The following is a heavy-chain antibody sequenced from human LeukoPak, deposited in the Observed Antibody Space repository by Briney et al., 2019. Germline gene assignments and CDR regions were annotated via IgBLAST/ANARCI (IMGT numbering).Heavy chain of an antibody. CDR3: ASGTKQWYYY. CDR2: IYYSGST. D-gene: IGHD6-19*01. J-gene: IGHJ4*02. CDR1: GSPISSYY. V-gene: IGHV4-59*01. Sequence: SETLSLTCTVSGSPISSYYWSWILHHPGRGLEWIGYIYYSGSTNYNPSLKSRVTISVDTSKNQFSLKLSSVTAADTAVYYCASGTKQWYYYWGQGTLVTVSS.